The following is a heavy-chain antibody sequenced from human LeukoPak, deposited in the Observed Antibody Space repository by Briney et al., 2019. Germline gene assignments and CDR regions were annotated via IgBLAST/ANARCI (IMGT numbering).Heavy chain of an antibody. CDR1: GGSISSYY. D-gene: IGHD3-22*01. CDR2: IYYSGST. V-gene: IGHV4-59*01. CDR3: ARVMNYYDSSGYYAYYFDY. Sequence: KPSETLSLTCTVSGGSISSYYWSWIRQPPGKGLEWIGYIYYSGSTNYNPSLKSRVTISVDTSKNQFSLKLSSVTAADTAVYYCARVMNYYDSSGYYAYYFDYWGQGTLVTVSS. J-gene: IGHJ4*02.